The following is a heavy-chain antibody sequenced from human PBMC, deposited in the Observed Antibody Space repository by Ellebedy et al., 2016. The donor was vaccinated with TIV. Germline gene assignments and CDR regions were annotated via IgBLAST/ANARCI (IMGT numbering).Heavy chain of an antibody. CDR2: ISYDGSNK. J-gene: IGHJ4*02. Sequence: GGSLRLSXAASGFTFSSYAMHWVRQAPGKGLEWVAVISYDGSNKYYADSVKGRFTISRDNSKNTLYLQMNSLRAEDTAVYYCARVGQQPRGTSDDYWGQGTLVTVSS. D-gene: IGHD6-13*01. CDR3: ARVGQQPRGTSDDY. CDR1: GFTFSSYA. V-gene: IGHV3-30-3*01.